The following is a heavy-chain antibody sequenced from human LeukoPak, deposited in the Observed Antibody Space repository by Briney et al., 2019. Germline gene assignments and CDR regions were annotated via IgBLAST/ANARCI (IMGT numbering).Heavy chain of an antibody. V-gene: IGHV3-43*01. CDR1: GFTFDDYT. CDR3: AKDYSDGSPPDY. J-gene: IGHJ4*02. D-gene: IGHD2-21*01. Sequence: GGSLRLSCAASGFTFDDYTMHWVRQAPGKGLEWVSLISWDGGSTYYADSVKGRFTISRDNSKNSLYLQMNSLRAEDTALYYCAKDYSDGSPPDYWGQGTLVTVSS. CDR2: ISWDGGST.